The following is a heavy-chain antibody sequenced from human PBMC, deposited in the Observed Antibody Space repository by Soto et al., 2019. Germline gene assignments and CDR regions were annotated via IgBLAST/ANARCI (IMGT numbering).Heavy chain of an antibody. D-gene: IGHD2-15*01. J-gene: IGHJ6*02. CDR1: GYSFTSYW. CDR2: IYPGDSDT. V-gene: IGHV5-51*01. CDR3: ARHMSGGKPYYYYGMDV. Sequence: PGESLKISCKGSGYSFTSYWIGWVRQMPGKGLEWMGIIYPGDSDTRYSPSFQGQVAISADKSISTAYLQWSSLKASDTAMYYCARHMSGGKPYYYYGMDVWGQGTTVTVSS.